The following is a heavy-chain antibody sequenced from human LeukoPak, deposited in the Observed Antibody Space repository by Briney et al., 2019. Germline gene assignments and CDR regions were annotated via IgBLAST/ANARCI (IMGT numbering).Heavy chain of an antibody. CDR3: ARDTRDYDFWSGYWN. CDR1: GFTFSSYG. J-gene: IGHJ4*02. Sequence: GGSLRLSCAASGFTFSSYGMHWVRQAPGKGLEWVAVIWYDGSNKYYADSVKGQFTISRDNSKNTLYLQMNSLRAEDTVVYYCARDTRDYDFWSGYWNWGQGTLVTVSS. CDR2: IWYDGSNK. V-gene: IGHV3-33*01. D-gene: IGHD3-3*01.